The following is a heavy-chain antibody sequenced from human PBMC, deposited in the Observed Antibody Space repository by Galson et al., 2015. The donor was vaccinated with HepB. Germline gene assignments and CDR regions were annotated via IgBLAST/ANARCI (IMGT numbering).Heavy chain of an antibody. J-gene: IGHJ6*03. CDR2: IKQDGSEK. V-gene: IGHV3-7*01. CDR3: ARDRVGWAHYYYYMDV. Sequence: SLRLSCAASGFTFSSYWMSWVRQAPGKGLEWVANIKQDGSEKYYVDSVKGRFTISRDNAKNSLYLQMNSLRAEDTAVYYCARDRVGWAHYYYYMDVWGKGTTVTVSS. D-gene: IGHD6-19*01. CDR1: GFTFSSYW.